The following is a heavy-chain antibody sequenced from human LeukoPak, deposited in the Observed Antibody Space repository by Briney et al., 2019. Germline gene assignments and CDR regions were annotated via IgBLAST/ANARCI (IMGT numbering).Heavy chain of an antibody. Sequence: GGPLRLSCAASGFTFGSFWMSWVRQAPGKGLEWVAKVNQDGSEKYHVDSVKGRFTVSRDNAKNSLYLQMNSLRAEDTAVYYCTRGGGFLVDYWGQGTLVTVSS. V-gene: IGHV3-7*01. J-gene: IGHJ4*02. CDR3: TRGGGFLVDY. CDR1: GFTFGSFW. D-gene: IGHD2-15*01. CDR2: VNQDGSEK.